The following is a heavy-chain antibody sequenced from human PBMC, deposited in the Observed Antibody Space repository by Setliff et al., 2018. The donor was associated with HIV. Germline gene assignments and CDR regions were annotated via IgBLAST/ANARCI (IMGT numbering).Heavy chain of an antibody. Sequence: SETLSLTCTVSGGSISSSSYYWGWIRQPPGKGLEWIGYIYYSGSTYYNPSLKSLVTISVDTSKNQFSLKLSSVTAADTAVYYCARGEPTYYYDSSGYFGAFDIWGQGTMVTVSS. CDR3: ARGEPTYYYDSSGYFGAFDI. V-gene: IGHV4-31*01. CDR1: GGSISSSSYY. CDR2: IYYSGST. D-gene: IGHD3-22*01. J-gene: IGHJ3*02.